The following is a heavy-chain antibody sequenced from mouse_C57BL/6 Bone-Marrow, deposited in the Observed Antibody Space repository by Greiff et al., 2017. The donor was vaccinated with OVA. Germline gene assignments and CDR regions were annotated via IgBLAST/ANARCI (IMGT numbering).Heavy chain of an antibody. CDR2: INPNYGST. CDR3: ARRWVSDY. CDR1: GYSFTDYN. V-gene: IGHV1-39*01. Sequence: SGPELVKPGASVKISCKASGYSFTDYNMNWVKQSNGKGLEWIGVINPNYGSTRYNQKFKGKATLTADKSSSTAYMPLSSLTSEDSAVYYCARRWVSDYWGQGTTVTVSS. D-gene: IGHD4-1*01. J-gene: IGHJ4*01.